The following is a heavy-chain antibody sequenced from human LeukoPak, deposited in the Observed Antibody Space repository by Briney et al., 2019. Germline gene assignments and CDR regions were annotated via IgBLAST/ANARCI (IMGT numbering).Heavy chain of an antibody. V-gene: IGHV3-30-3*01. J-gene: IGHJ4*02. D-gene: IGHD5/OR15-5a*01. CDR1: EFTFSSYA. CDR3: ARASTPGFGLSGFDY. Sequence: GGCLRLSCAASEFTFSSYAMHWVRQAPGKGLEWVAVISSDGSNKYYADSVKGRLTISRDNSKSTLYLQMDSLRAEDTAVYYCARASTPGFGLSGFDYWGQGTLVTVSS. CDR2: ISSDGSNK.